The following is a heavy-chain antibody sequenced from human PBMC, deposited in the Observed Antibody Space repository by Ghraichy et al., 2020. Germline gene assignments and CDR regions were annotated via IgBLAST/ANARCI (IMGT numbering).Heavy chain of an antibody. Sequence: GESLNISCAASGFSFSNYWMTWVRQAPGKGLEWVANIKQDGGEKYYVGSVKGRFTISRDNAKNSLYLQMNSLRAEDTAVYYCARPTGAYYYYSMDVWGQGTTVTVSS. CDR1: GFSFSNYW. CDR3: ARPTGAYYYYSMDV. V-gene: IGHV3-7*01. J-gene: IGHJ6*02. CDR2: IKQDGGEK.